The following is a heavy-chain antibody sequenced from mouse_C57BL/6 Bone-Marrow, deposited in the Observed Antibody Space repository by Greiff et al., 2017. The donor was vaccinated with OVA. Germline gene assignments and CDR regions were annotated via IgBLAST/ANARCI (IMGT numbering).Heavy chain of an antibody. CDR2: IYPGGGYT. Sequence: VHLVESGAELVRPGTSVKMSCKASGYTFTNYWIGWAKQRPGHGLEWIGDIYPGGGYTNYNEKFKGKATLTADKSSSTAYMQFSSLTSEDSAIYYCARGYLYYFDYWGQGTTLTVSS. V-gene: IGHV1-63*01. J-gene: IGHJ2*01. CDR3: ARGYLYYFDY. CDR1: GYTFTNYW. D-gene: IGHD3-1*01.